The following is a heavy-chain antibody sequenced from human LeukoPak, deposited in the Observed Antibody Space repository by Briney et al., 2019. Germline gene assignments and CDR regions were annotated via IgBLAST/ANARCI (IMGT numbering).Heavy chain of an antibody. CDR3: ARDHGRDGYNSFDY. CDR1: GYSISSGYY. Sequence: SETLSLTCTVSGYSISSGYYWGWIRQPPGKGLEWIGSIYHSGSTYYNPSLKSRVTISVDTSKNQFSLKLSSVTAADTAVYYCARDHGRDGYNSFDYWGQGTLVTVSS. V-gene: IGHV4-38-2*02. CDR2: IYHSGST. D-gene: IGHD5-24*01. J-gene: IGHJ4*02.